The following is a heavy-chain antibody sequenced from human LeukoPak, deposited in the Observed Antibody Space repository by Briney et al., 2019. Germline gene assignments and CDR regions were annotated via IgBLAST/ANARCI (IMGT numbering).Heavy chain of an antibody. Sequence: ASVKVSCKASGYTFTSYGISWVRQATGQGLEWMGWMSPNSGNTGSAQKFQGRVTFTRDTSISTSFMELSSLRSEDTAIYYRAKGRPDTSVPRTYYKDVWGKGTTVTVSS. CDR2: MSPNSGNT. V-gene: IGHV1-8*03. J-gene: IGHJ6*03. CDR1: GYTFTSYG. CDR3: AKGRPDTSVPRTYYKDV. D-gene: IGHD5-18*01.